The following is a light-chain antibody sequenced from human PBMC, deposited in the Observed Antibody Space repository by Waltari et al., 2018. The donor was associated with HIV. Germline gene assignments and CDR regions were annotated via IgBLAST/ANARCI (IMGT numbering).Light chain of an antibody. V-gene: IGKV3-15*01. Sequence: EIVMTQSPATLSVSPGERATLSCRASQSLSSNLAWYQQKPGQAPRLLIYGASTRATGIPARFSGSGSGTEFTLTINSLQSEDFAVYHCLHYNNWPQVTFCGGTKVEI. CDR1: QSLSSN. CDR2: GAS. CDR3: LHYNNWPQVT. J-gene: IGKJ4*01.